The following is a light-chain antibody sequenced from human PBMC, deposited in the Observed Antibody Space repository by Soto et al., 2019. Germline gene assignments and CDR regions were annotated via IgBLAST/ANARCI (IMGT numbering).Light chain of an antibody. CDR2: ATS. V-gene: IGKV3-20*01. J-gene: IGKJ3*01. Sequence: EIVLTQSPGTLSLSPGETATLSCRTSQTISRDDLAWYQQRPGQAPRLLGSATSRRATGIPDRFYGYGSGTDFTLTISSLEPEDFGVDYCDQYYTSPHTCGPGTRVDIK. CDR3: DQYYTSPHT. CDR1: QTISRDD.